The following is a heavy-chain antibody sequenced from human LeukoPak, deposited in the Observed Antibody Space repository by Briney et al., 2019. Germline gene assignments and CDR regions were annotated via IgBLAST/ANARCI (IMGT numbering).Heavy chain of an antibody. J-gene: IGHJ4*02. CDR2: INPNSGGT. D-gene: IGHD4-11*01. CDR3: AKGTTVVPNFDY. CDR1: GYTFTGYY. Sequence: ASVKASCKASGYTFTGYYMHWVRQAPGQGLEWMGWINPNSGGTICAQKFQGRVTMTRDTSISTAYMDLSRLRSDDTAMYYCAKGTTVVPNFDYWGQGTLVTVSS. V-gene: IGHV1-2*02.